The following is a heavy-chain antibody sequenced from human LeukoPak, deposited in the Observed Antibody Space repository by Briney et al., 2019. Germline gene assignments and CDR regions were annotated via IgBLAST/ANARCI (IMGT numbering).Heavy chain of an antibody. J-gene: IGHJ4*02. D-gene: IGHD2-15*01. CDR2: ISTYNGNT. CDR1: GYTFTSYY. CDR3: ARVGSDCSDGNCY. V-gene: IGHV1-18*04. Sequence: ASVKVSCRASGYTFTSYYIHWVRQAPGQGLEWMGWISTYNGNTNYAQNLQGRVTMTTDTSTNTAYMELRSLTSDDTAVYYCARVGSDCSDGNCYWGQGTLVIVSS.